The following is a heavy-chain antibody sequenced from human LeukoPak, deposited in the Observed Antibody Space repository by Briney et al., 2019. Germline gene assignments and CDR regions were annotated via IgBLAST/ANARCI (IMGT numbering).Heavy chain of an antibody. D-gene: IGHD1-26*01. Sequence: GESLKISCKGSGYSFTRYWIGWVRQMPGKGLEWMGIIYPADSDIRYSPSFRGQVTISADKSISTAYLQWSSLKASDTAMYYCARLKVGATSPFDYWGQGTLVTVSS. CDR3: ARLKVGATSPFDY. J-gene: IGHJ4*02. CDR2: IYPADSDI. V-gene: IGHV5-51*01. CDR1: GYSFTRYW.